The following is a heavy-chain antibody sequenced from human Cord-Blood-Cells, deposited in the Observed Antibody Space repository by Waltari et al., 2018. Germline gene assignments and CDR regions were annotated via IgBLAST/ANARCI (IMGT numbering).Heavy chain of an antibody. V-gene: IGHV3-7*01. Sequence: EVQLVESGGGLVQPGGSLRLSCAASGFTFSRYWMSWVRQAPGKGLEWVANIKQDGSEKYYVDSVKGRFTISRDNAKNSLYLQMNSLRAEDTAVYYCARAPRGYSYGIDYWGQGTLVTVSS. D-gene: IGHD5-18*01. CDR1: GFTFSRYW. CDR2: IKQDGSEK. J-gene: IGHJ4*02. CDR3: ARAPRGYSYGIDY.